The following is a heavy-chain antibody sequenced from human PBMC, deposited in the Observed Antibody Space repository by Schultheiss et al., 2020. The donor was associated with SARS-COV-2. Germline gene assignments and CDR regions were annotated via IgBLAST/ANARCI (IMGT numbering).Heavy chain of an antibody. Sequence: ASVKVSCKASGYTFTSYGISWVRQAPGQGLEWMGWISAYNGNTNYAQKLQGRVTMTTDTSTSTAYMELRSLRSEDTAVYYCARDGKESLGRGYYYGMDVWGQGTTVTVSS. D-gene: IGHD3-16*01. CDR2: ISAYNGNT. CDR3: ARDGKESLGRGYYYGMDV. V-gene: IGHV1-18*01. J-gene: IGHJ6*02. CDR1: GYTFTSYG.